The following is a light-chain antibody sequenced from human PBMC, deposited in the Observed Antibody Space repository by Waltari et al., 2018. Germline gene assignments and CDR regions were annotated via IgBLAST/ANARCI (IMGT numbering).Light chain of an antibody. Sequence: VLTQSPGTLSLSPGERATFSCRASQSITKRYFAWYQQKPGQAPRLLIYGASSRAPGIPDRVSGSGSGTDFTLTISRLEPEDFAVYYCQQYGSSVMYTFGQGTKLEIK. V-gene: IGKV3-20*01. J-gene: IGKJ2*01. CDR2: GAS. CDR1: QSITKRY. CDR3: QQYGSSVMYT.